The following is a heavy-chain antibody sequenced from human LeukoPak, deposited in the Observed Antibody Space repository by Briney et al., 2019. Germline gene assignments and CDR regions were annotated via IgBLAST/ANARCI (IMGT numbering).Heavy chain of an antibody. CDR2: MNPNSGNT. D-gene: IGHD1-26*01. V-gene: IGHV1-8*01. J-gene: IGHJ6*02. CDR3: ARGDGGSYYVYYYYGMDV. Sequence: ASVKVSCKASGYTFASYDINWVRQATGQGLEWMGWMNPNSGNTGYAQKFQGRVTMTRNTSISTAYMELSSLRSEDTAVYYCARGDGGSYYVYYYYGMDVWGQGTMVTVSS. CDR1: GYTFASYD.